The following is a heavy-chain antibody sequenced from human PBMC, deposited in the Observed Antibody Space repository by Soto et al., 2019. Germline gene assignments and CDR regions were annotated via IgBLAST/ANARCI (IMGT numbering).Heavy chain of an antibody. D-gene: IGHD4-17*01. CDR3: ARGSTGDFDY. J-gene: IGHJ4*02. CDR1: HGSISSFY. CDR2: IYYSGST. Sequence: SETLSLTCIVTHGSISSFYWNWIRQPPGKGLEWIGYIYYSGSTNYNPSLKSRATISADTSMNQFSLRLKLSSVTAADTAVYYCARGSTGDFDYWGQGTPVTVSS. V-gene: IGHV4-59*01.